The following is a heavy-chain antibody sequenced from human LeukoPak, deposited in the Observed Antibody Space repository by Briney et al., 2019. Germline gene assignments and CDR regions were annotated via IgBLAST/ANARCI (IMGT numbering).Heavy chain of an antibody. Sequence: GASVTVSCTASGYTFTGYYMHWVRQAPGQGLEWMGWINPNSGGTNYAQKFQGRVTMTRDTSISTAYMELSRLRSDDTAVYYCARVTAAGAYYFDYWGQGTLVTVSS. CDR3: ARVTAAGAYYFDY. J-gene: IGHJ4*02. CDR2: INPNSGGT. D-gene: IGHD6-13*01. V-gene: IGHV1-2*02. CDR1: GYTFTGYY.